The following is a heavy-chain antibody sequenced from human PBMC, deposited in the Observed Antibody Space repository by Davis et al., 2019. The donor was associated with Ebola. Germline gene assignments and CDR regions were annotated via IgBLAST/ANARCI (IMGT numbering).Heavy chain of an antibody. Sequence: MPSETLSLTCAVSGGSISSGDYSWSWIRQPPGKGLEWIGYIYYSGSTYYNPSLKSRVTISVDRSKNQFSLKLSSVTAADTAVYYCARGLLSWVYYGMDVWGLGTTVTVSS. V-gene: IGHV4-30-2*01. CDR3: ARGLLSWVYYGMDV. J-gene: IGHJ6*02. CDR1: GGSISSGDYS. CDR2: IYYSGST.